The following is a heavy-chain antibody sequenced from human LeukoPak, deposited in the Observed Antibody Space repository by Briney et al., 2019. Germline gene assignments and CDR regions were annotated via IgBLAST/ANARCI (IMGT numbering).Heavy chain of an antibody. CDR2: ISYDGSNK. D-gene: IGHD2-21*02. V-gene: IGHV3-30*18. J-gene: IGHJ5*02. Sequence: PGGSLRLSCAASGFTFSTYSMNWVRQAPGKGLEWVTLISYDGSNKYYADSVKGRFTISRDNPKNTLYLQMNSLRGEDTAVYYCAKGGPGDGNWFDLWGQGTLVTVSS. CDR3: AKGGPGDGNWFDL. CDR1: GFTFSTYS.